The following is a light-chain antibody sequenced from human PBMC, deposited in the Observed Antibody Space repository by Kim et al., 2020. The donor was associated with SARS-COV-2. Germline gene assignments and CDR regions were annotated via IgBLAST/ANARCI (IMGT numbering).Light chain of an antibody. CDR2: GAS. V-gene: IGKV3-20*01. J-gene: IGKJ4*01. CDR3: QHYGSSVLT. CDR1: QSVSSTH. Sequence: EIVLTQSPGTLSLSPGERATLSCRASQSVSSTHLAWYQQKPGQAPRLFIYGASSRATGIPDRFSGSGSGTDFTLTISRLEPEDFAVYYCQHYGSSVLTFGGGTKVDIK.